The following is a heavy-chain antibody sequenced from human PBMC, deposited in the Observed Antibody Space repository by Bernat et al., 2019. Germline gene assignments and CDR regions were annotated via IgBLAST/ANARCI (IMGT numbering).Heavy chain of an antibody. V-gene: IGHV4-39*01. CDR1: GGSISSNGYY. Sequence: QLQLHESGPGLVNPSETLSPTCTVSGGSISSNGYYWGWIRQPPGKGLDWIGSMYFDGSTYYNPSLKSRVTISADTSKTQLSLKLASVTAADTAVYYCASRARDGRNYDYFDYWGQGTPVTVSS. D-gene: IGHD5-24*01. CDR3: ASRARDGRNYDYFDY. CDR2: MYFDGST. J-gene: IGHJ4*02.